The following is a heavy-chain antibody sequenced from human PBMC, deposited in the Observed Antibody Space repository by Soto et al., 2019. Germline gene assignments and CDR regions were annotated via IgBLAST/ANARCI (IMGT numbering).Heavy chain of an antibody. J-gene: IGHJ5*02. CDR1: GGSFSGYY. CDR3: ARVRDWFDP. V-gene: IGHV4-34*01. Sequence: SETLSLTCAVYGGSFSGYYWNWIRQPPGKGLEWIGEVDHSGYTNYNPSLKSRVTISVDTSKNQFSLRLTSVTAADTAVYYCARVRDWFDPWGQGTLVTVSS. CDR2: VDHSGYT. D-gene: IGHD3-3*01.